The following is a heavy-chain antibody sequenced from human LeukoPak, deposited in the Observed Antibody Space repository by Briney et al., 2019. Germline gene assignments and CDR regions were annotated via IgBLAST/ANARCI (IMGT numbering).Heavy chain of an antibody. Sequence: GGSLRLSCAASGFTFSSYGMHWVRQAPGKGLEWVAVISYDGKNMYYADSVKGRFTISRDNSQNTLYLQMNSLSGDDAAVYSCARGGIPTGPYYYFYYMDVWGKGTAVTVSS. J-gene: IGHJ6*03. CDR1: GFTFSSYG. CDR3: ARGGIPTGPYYYFYYMDV. D-gene: IGHD1-14*01. CDR2: ISYDGKNM. V-gene: IGHV3-30*03.